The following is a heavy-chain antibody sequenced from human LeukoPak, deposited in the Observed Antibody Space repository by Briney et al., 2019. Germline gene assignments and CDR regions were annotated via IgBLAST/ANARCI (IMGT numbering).Heavy chain of an antibody. D-gene: IGHD4-17*01. Sequence: GGSLRLSCAASGFTFSSYAMNWVRQAPGRGLVWVSAISASGGSTYYADSVKGRFTISRDNSKDTLYLQTNSLRAEDTAVYYCAKERYGDYVLPSMDVWGQGTTVTVSS. V-gene: IGHV3-23*01. CDR2: ISASGGST. J-gene: IGHJ6*02. CDR3: AKERYGDYVLPSMDV. CDR1: GFTFSSYA.